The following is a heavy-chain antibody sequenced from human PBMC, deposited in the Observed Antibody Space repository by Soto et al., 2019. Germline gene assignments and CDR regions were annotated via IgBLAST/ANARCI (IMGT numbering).Heavy chain of an antibody. CDR3: AKEKSVTNSGYDAFDI. V-gene: IGHV3-48*03. CDR2: INSGGSSI. J-gene: IGHJ3*02. CDR1: GFTFSSYE. Sequence: GGSLRLSCAASGFTFSSYEMDWVRQAPGKGLEWVAYINSGGSSIYYGDSVKGRFTISRDNAKNSLYLQMNSLRAEDTAVYYCAKEKSVTNSGYDAFDIWGQGTMVTVSS. D-gene: IGHD1-1*01.